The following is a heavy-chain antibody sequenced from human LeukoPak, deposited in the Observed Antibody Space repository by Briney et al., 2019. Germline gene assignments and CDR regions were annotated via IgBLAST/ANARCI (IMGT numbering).Heavy chain of an antibody. Sequence: SETLSLTCTVSGGSISSSSYYWGWIRQPPGKGLEWIGSIYYSGSTYYNPSLKSRVTISVDTSKKQFSLKLSSVTAADTAVYYCARQEGRITMVRGVSGPFDYWGQGTLVTVSS. D-gene: IGHD3-10*01. CDR2: IYYSGST. CDR3: ARQEGRITMVRGVSGPFDY. CDR1: GGSISSSSYY. J-gene: IGHJ4*02. V-gene: IGHV4-39*01.